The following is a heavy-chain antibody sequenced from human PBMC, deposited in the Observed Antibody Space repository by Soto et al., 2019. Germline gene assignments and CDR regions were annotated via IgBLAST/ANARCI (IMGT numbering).Heavy chain of an antibody. CDR2: MNPNSGNT. CDR1: GYTVTSYD. Sequence: ASVKVSCKASGYTVTSYDINWVRQATGQGLEWMGWMNPNSGNTGYAQKFQGRVTMTRNTSISTAYMELSSLRSEDTAVYYCARGVRVRGVIIKRGYWFDPWGQGTLVTVSS. V-gene: IGHV1-8*01. J-gene: IGHJ5*02. CDR3: ARGVRVRGVIIKRGYWFDP. D-gene: IGHD3-10*01.